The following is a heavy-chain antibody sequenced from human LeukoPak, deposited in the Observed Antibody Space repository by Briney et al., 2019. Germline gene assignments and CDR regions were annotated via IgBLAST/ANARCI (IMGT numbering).Heavy chain of an antibody. CDR3: ARDGDYYGSGSRYEHWFDP. J-gene: IGHJ5*02. Sequence: SETLSLTCTVSGYSISSGYYWGWIRQPPGKGLEWIGSIYHSGSTYYNPSLKSRVTISVDTSKNQFSLKLSSVTAADTAVYYCARDGDYYGSGSRYEHWFDPWGQGTLVTISS. CDR2: IYHSGST. V-gene: IGHV4-38-2*02. CDR1: GYSISSGYY. D-gene: IGHD3-10*01.